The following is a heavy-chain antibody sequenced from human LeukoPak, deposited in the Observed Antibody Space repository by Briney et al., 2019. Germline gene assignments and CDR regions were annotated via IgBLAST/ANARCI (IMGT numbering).Heavy chain of an antibody. V-gene: IGHV4-34*01. CDR3: ARGESRGATGKPKYDY. CDR2: INHSGST. D-gene: IGHD1-26*01. Sequence: KPSETLPLTCAVYGGSFSGYYRSWIRQPPGKGLEWIGEINHSGSTNYNPSLKSRVTISVDTSKNQFSLKLSSVTAADTAVYYCARGESRGATGKPKYDYWGQGTLVTVSS. CDR1: GGSFSGYY. J-gene: IGHJ4*02.